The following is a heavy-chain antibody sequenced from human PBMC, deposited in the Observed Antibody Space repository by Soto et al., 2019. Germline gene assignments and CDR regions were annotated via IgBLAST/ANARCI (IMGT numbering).Heavy chain of an antibody. CDR2: IDPSDSYT. D-gene: IGHD3-10*01. CDR1: GYSFTSYW. J-gene: IGHJ6*02. V-gene: IGHV5-10-1*01. Sequence: PGESLKISCKGSGYSFTSYWISWVRQMPGKGLEWMGRIDPSDSYTNYSPSFQGHVTISADKSISTAYLQWSSLKASDTAMYYCARLGAWVGGSDYYYYGMDVWGQGTTVTVSS. CDR3: ARLGAWVGGSDYYYYGMDV.